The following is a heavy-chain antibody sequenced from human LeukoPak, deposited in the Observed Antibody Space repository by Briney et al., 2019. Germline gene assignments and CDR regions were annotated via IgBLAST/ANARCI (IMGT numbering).Heavy chain of an antibody. Sequence: GGSLRLSCAASGLTFHDHAMHWVRQAPGKGLEWVAGISWNSASIGYAVSVKGRFTISRDDARESLYLQMSSLRADDTAIYYCGASRQYVGAFDIWGQGTLVTVSS. D-gene: IGHD3-16*01. CDR3: GASRQYVGAFDI. CDR2: ISWNSASI. J-gene: IGHJ3*02. V-gene: IGHV3-9*01. CDR1: GLTFHDHA.